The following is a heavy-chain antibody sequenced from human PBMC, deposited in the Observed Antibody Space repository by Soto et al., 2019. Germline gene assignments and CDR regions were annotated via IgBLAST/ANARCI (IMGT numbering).Heavy chain of an antibody. V-gene: IGHV4-59*02. CDR1: GGSVNGYY. CDR2: ISYSGST. J-gene: IGHJ5*02. Sequence: SETLSLTCAVYGGSVNGYYWNWIRQPPGKGLEWIGSISYSGSTKYNPSLESRVMISLDTSKNQFSLRLTSVTAADTALYYCARDWDSSGLFDPWGQGALVTVSS. D-gene: IGHD3-10*01. CDR3: ARDWDSSGLFDP.